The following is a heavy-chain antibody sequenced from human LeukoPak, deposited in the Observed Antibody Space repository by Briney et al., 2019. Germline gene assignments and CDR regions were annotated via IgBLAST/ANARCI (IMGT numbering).Heavy chain of an antibody. D-gene: IGHD1-14*01. Sequence: SETLSLTCTVPGGSISSYYWSWIRQPAGKGLEWIGRTYTSGSTNYNPSLKSRVTMAVDTSKNQFSLKLSSVTAADTAVYYCARVTLDRLDYWGQGTLVTVSS. J-gene: IGHJ4*02. CDR1: GGSISSYY. V-gene: IGHV4-4*07. CDR3: ARVTLDRLDY. CDR2: TYTSGST.